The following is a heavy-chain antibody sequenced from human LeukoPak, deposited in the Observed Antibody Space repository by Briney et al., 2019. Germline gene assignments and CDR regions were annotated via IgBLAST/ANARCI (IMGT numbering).Heavy chain of an antibody. CDR3: ARDDGPGSYYHPFDY. CDR1: GGTFSSYA. D-gene: IGHD3-10*01. CDR2: IIPILGIA. V-gene: IGHV1-69*04. J-gene: IGHJ4*02. Sequence: ASVKVSCKASGGTFSSYAISWVRQAPGQGLEWMGRIIPILGIANYAQKFQGRVTITADKSTSTAYMELSSLRSEDTAVYYCARDDGPGSYYHPFDYWGQGTLVTVSS.